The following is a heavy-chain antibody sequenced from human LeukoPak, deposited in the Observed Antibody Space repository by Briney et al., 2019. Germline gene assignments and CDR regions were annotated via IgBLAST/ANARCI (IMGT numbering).Heavy chain of an antibody. J-gene: IGHJ4*02. V-gene: IGHV3-30*03. D-gene: IGHD3-3*01. CDR2: ISYDGHNE. Sequence: GGSLRLSCAASGFTFSGYGMHWVRQAPGKGLEWVAVISYDGHNEYYADSVKGRFTISRDNSKNTVYVQMNSLRAEDTAVYYCARVNIPSSGNNYDFWSGYYGYWGQGTLVTVSS. CDR1: GFTFSGYG. CDR3: ARVNIPSSGNNYDFWSGYYGY.